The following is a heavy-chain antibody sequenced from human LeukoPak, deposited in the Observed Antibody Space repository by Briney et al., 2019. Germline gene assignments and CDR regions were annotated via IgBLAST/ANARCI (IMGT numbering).Heavy chain of an antibody. Sequence: GGSLRLSCAASGFTFSGYGMHWVRQAPGKGLEWVAVISYDGSNKYYADSVKGRFTISRDNSKNTLYLQMNSLRAEDTAVYYCARRAGSSGYYSYYFDYWGQGTLVTVSS. V-gene: IGHV3-30*03. D-gene: IGHD3-22*01. CDR1: GFTFSGYG. CDR3: ARRAGSSGYYSYYFDY. J-gene: IGHJ4*02. CDR2: ISYDGSNK.